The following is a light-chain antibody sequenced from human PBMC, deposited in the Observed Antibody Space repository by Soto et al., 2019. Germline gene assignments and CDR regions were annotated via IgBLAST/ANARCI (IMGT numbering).Light chain of an antibody. CDR1: TGAVTSGYY. Sequence: QAVVTQEPSLTVSPGGTVTLTCASSTGAVTSGYYPNWFQQKPGQAPRALIYSRSNKHSWTPARFSGSLLGGKAALTLSGAQPEDEADYCCLLYYGDIWVFGGGTKVTVL. V-gene: IGLV7-43*01. J-gene: IGLJ3*02. CDR3: LLYYGDIWV. CDR2: SRS.